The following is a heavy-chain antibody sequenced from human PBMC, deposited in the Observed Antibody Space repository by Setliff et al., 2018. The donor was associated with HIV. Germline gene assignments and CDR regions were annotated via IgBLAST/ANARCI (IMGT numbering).Heavy chain of an antibody. CDR2: ISSGSSYT. J-gene: IGHJ4*02. CDR1: GFTFSTYS. V-gene: IGHV3-21*01. CDR3: TRGNMVRGVIVRDYFDY. Sequence: PGGSLRLSCAASGFTFSTYSLNWVRQAPGKGLEWVSSISSGSSYTYYTDSMKGRFTIPRDNAKNSLYLQMNSLRAEDTAVYYCTRGNMVRGVIVRDYFDYWGQGTLVTVSS. D-gene: IGHD3-10*01.